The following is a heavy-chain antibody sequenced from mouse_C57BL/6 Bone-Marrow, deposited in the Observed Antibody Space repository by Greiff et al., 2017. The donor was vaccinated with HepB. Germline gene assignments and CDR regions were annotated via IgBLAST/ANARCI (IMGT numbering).Heavy chain of an antibody. Sequence: DVMLVESGGGLVKPGASLKLSCAASGFTFRSYAMAWVRQTPEKRLEWVATISDGGSYTYYPDNGKGRFTISRDNAKNKLNLQMSHLQSEDTAMYCCARDSYVDTMDYWGQGTSVTVAS. D-gene: IGHD6-5*01. J-gene: IGHJ4*01. V-gene: IGHV5-4*01. CDR1: GFTFRSYA. CDR2: ISDGGSYT. CDR3: ARDSYVDTMDY.